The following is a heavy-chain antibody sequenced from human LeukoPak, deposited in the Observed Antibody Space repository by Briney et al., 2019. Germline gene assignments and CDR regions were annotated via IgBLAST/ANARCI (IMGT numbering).Heavy chain of an antibody. CDR1: GGSISSYY. CDR3: ARVIFSGDSNWFDP. J-gene: IGHJ5*02. V-gene: IGHV4-59*01. CDR2: IYYSGST. Sequence: PSETLSLTCTVSGGSISSYYWSWIRQPPGKGLEWIGYIYYSGSTNYNPSLKSRVTISADTSKNQFSLKLSSVAAADTAVYYCARVIFSGDSNWFDPWGQGTLVTVSS. D-gene: IGHD4-17*01.